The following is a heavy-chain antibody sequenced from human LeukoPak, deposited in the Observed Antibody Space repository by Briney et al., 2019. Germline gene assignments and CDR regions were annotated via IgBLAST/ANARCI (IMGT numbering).Heavy chain of an antibody. V-gene: IGHV4-31*03. J-gene: IGHJ4*02. D-gene: IGHD6-13*01. CDR2: IYYSGST. Sequence: PSETLSLTCTVSGGSISSGGYYWSWIRQHPGKGLEWIGYIYYSGSTYYNPSLKSRVTISVDTSKNQFSLKLSSVTAADTAVYYCARVVAAAPLIDYWGQGTLVTVSS. CDR3: ARVVAAAPLIDY. CDR1: GGSISSGGYY.